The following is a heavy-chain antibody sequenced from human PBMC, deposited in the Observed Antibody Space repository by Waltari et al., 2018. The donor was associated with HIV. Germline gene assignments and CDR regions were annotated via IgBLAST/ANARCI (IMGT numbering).Heavy chain of an antibody. CDR2: IYYSGTT. CDR3: VRDPRPAANIYYYSYGLDV. J-gene: IGHJ6*02. CDR1: GASISSTDNN. V-gene: IGHV4-39*07. D-gene: IGHD2-2*01. Sequence: QLQLLESGPGLVKPSETLSLTCTVSGASISSTDNNWGWIRQSPGKGLEWIGSIYYSGTTYYNPSLNSRLTISIDTSKSQFSLSLRSVTAADTAVYYCVRDPRPAANIYYYSYGLDVWGQGTTVTVSS.